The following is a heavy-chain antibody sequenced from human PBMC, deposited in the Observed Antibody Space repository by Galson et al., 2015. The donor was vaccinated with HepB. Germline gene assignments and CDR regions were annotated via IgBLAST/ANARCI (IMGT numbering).Heavy chain of an antibody. CDR3: AARKEGYFYGY. V-gene: IGHV1-3*04. CDR2: IITGNGQT. J-gene: IGHJ4*02. D-gene: IGHD3-22*01. CDR1: GYTFTTYP. Sequence: SVKVSCKASGYTFTTYPIHWTRQAPGQRLEWMGWIITGNGQTKYSQKFQGRVTITRDTSASTVYMEVNSLRSEDTAVYYCAARKEGYFYGYWGQGTLVTVSS.